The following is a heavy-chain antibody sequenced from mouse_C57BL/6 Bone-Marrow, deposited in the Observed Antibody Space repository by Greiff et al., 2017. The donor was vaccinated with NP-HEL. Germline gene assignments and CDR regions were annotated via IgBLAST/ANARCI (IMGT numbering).Heavy chain of an antibody. D-gene: IGHD2-5*01. J-gene: IGHJ2*01. CDR3: ARDYYSNYFDY. CDR1: GFTFSSYG. CDR2: ISSGGSYT. V-gene: IGHV5-6*01. Sequence: EVMLVESGGDLVKPGGSLKLSCAASGFTFSSYGMSWVRQTPDKRLEWVATISSGGSYTYYPDSVKGRFTISRDNAKNTLYQQISSLKSEDTAMYYCARDYYSNYFDYWGQGTTLTVSS.